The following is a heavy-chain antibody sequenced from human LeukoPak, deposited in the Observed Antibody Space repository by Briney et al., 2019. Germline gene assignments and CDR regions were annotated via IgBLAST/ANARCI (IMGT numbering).Heavy chain of an antibody. D-gene: IGHD2-2*01. J-gene: IGHJ4*02. CDR3: AKDLKEGFCSTTSCYGIDS. V-gene: IGHV3-23*01. CDR2: ISGAGYNT. CDR1: GFTFSTFS. Sequence: PGGSLRLSCVASGFTFSTFSMNWVRQAPGKGLEWVSAISGAGYNTYYADSVKGRFTLSRDNSKNTLFLQMNSLRAEDTALYYCAKDLKEGFCSTTSCYGIDSWGQGTLVTVSS.